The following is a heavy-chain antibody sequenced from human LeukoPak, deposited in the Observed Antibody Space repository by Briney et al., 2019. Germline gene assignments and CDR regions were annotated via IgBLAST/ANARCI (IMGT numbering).Heavy chain of an antibody. D-gene: IGHD5-18*01. Sequence: TLSLTCAVSGGSISSGGYSWIWIRQPPGKGLVWIGYIYHSGSTYYNPSLKSRVTISVDRSKNQFSLKLSSVTAADTAVYYCARGSGYSYGQFGYWGQGALVTVSS. CDR2: IYHSGST. CDR3: ARGSGYSYGQFGY. V-gene: IGHV4-30-2*01. J-gene: IGHJ4*02. CDR1: GGSISSGGYS.